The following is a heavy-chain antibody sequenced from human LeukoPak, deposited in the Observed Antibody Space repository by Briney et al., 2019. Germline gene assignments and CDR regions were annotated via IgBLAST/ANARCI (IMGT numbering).Heavy chain of an antibody. J-gene: IGHJ6*02. CDR3: AKDHHSWFGELIGRGYYYYGMDV. D-gene: IGHD3-10*01. CDR2: IKEDGSEK. V-gene: IGHV3-7*03. CDR1: GFTFSEYY. Sequence: PGGSLRLSCVGSGFTFSEYYMNWVRQAPGKGLEWVANIKEDGSEKFIVDFVKGRFTISRDNAKNSLYLQMNSLRAEDTAVYYCAKDHHSWFGELIGRGYYYYGMDVWGQGTTVTVSS.